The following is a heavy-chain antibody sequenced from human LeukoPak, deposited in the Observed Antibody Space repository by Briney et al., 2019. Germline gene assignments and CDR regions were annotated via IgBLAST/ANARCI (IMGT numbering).Heavy chain of an antibody. CDR2: IYYSGST. J-gene: IGHJ4*02. V-gene: IGHV4-39*01. Sequence: SETLSLTCTVSGGSISSSSYYWGWIRQPPGKGLEWIGSIYYSGSTYYNPSLKSRVTISIGTSRNQFSLKLSSVTAADTAVYYCARAEVTIFGYWGQGTLVTVSS. CDR1: GGSISSSSYY. D-gene: IGHD3-3*01. CDR3: ARAEVTIFGY.